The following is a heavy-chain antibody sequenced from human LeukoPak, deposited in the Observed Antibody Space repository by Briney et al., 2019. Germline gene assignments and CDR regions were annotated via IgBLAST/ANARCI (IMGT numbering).Heavy chain of an antibody. J-gene: IGHJ4*02. CDR1: GFTVSSNY. CDR3: AKRGSDFRALEY. D-gene: IGHD3-3*01. CDR2: ITGSGDAT. Sequence: GGSLRLSCAASGFTVSSNYMSWVRQPPGKGLEWVSSITGSGDATYYADSMKGRFTISRDNSKNTLYLQMTSLKAEDTAVYYCAKRGSDFRALEYWGQGTLVTVSS. V-gene: IGHV3-23*01.